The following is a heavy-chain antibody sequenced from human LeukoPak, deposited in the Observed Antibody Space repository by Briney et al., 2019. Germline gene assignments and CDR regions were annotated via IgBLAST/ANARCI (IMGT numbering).Heavy chain of an antibody. CDR3: AKEITMIVVPISNAFDI. V-gene: IGHV3-23*01. D-gene: IGHD3-22*01. J-gene: IGHJ3*02. CDR1: RFTFSSSV. CDR2: ISGSGGST. Sequence: GGSLRLSCAASRFTFSSSVMSWVRQAPGKGLEWVSTISGSGGSTYYADSVKGRFSISRDNSKNTLYLQMNSLRAEDTAIYYCAKEITMIVVPISNAFDIWGQGTMVTVSS.